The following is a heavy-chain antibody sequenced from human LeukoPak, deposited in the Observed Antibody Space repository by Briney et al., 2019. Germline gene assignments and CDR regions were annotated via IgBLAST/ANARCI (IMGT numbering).Heavy chain of an antibody. Sequence: SGTLSLTCAVSGGSITSGNWWSWVRQSPGKGLQWIGEVYRSGSTNFNPSLKSRVTISVDTSKNQFSLKLSSVTAADTAVYYCARGKNTYYYYMDVWGKGTTVTVSS. V-gene: IGHV4-4*02. CDR1: GGSITSGNW. CDR2: VYRSGST. CDR3: ARGKNTYYYYMDV. J-gene: IGHJ6*03.